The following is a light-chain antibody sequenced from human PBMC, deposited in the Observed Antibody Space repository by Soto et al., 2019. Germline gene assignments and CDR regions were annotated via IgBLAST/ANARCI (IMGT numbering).Light chain of an antibody. CDR3: SSYTSSSTLMV. CDR1: SSDVGGYNY. Sequence: QSALTQPASVSGSPGQSITISGTGTSSDVGGYNYVSWYQQHPGKAPKLMIYDVSNRPSGVSNRFSGSKSGNTASLSISGLQAEDEADYYCSSYTSSSTLMVFGGGTMLTVL. J-gene: IGLJ2*01. CDR2: DVS. V-gene: IGLV2-14*01.